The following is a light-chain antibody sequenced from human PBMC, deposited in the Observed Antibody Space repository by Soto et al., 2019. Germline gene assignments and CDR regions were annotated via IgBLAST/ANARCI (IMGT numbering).Light chain of an antibody. Sequence: EIVMTQSPATLSVSPGEGLNLSCRASESVYSYLAWYQQKPGQAPRLLIYGASTRATGIPDRFSGSGSGTDFTLTISRLEPEDFAVYYCQQYRDSLGTFGQGTKVEIK. V-gene: IGKV3-20*01. CDR2: GAS. CDR3: QQYRDSLGT. J-gene: IGKJ1*01. CDR1: ESVYSY.